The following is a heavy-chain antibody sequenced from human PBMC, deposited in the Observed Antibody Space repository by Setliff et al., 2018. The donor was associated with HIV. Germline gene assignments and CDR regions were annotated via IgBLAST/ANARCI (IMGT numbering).Heavy chain of an antibody. D-gene: IGHD2-8*02. CDR3: ARLIHTGLLYFDY. Sequence: SETLSLTCFVSGVSISGHFWGWIRQPPGKGLEWIGYIYTSGTTEYNPSLDSRVTISVDTSRDQFSLNLRSVTAADTALHFCARLIHTGLLYFDYWGLGMLVTVS. CDR2: IYTSGTT. J-gene: IGHJ4*02. V-gene: IGHV4-4*09. CDR1: GVSISGHF.